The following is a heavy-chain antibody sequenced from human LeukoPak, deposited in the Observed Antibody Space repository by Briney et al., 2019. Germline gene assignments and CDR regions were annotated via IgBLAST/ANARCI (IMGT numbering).Heavy chain of an antibody. CDR2: IYPGDSDT. D-gene: IGHD2-2*01. CDR1: GYSFTNYW. J-gene: IGHJ5*02. CDR3: ARRLVPAAQPVEWFDP. Sequence: GESLKISCKGSGYSFTNYWIGWVRQMPGKGLEWMGIIYPGDSDTRYSPSFQGQVTISADKSISTAYLQWSSLKASDTAMYYCARRLVPAAQPVEWFDPWGQGTLVTVSS. V-gene: IGHV5-51*01.